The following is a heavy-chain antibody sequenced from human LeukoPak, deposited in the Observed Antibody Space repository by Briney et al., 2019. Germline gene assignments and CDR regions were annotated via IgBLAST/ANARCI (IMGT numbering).Heavy chain of an antibody. CDR3: AADGEYAFLV. V-gene: IGHV3-74*01. Sequence: PGGSLRLSCAASGLTFHNTWMHWIRQAPGKGLVWVSRIINDGITTTYADSVKGRFTISRANAKNTLYLQMNSLRADDTGCYYCAADGEYAFLVWGQGTMVTVSS. CDR2: IINDGITT. CDR1: GLTFHNTW. J-gene: IGHJ3*01. D-gene: IGHD2/OR15-2a*01.